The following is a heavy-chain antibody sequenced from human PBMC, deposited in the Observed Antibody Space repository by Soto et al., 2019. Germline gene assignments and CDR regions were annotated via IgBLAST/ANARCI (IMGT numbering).Heavy chain of an antibody. CDR3: ANVRSTRFYYYAMDV. D-gene: IGHD2-15*01. Sequence: QVQLVESGGGVVQPGRSLRLSCAASGFTFSHYGMHWVRQAPGKGLEWVALMSSDGSNEYYADSVKGRFTISRDNSKNTMYLQMNSLRAADTAVFYCANVRSTRFYYYAMDVWGQGTTVTVSS. CDR1: GFTFSHYG. V-gene: IGHV3-30*18. CDR2: MSSDGSNE. J-gene: IGHJ6*02.